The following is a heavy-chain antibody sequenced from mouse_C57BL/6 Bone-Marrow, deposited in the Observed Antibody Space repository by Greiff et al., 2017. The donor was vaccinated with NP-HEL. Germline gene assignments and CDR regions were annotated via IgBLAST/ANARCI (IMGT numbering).Heavy chain of an antibody. CDR1: GYTFTSYW. V-gene: IGHV1-55*01. D-gene: IGHD1-1*01. Sequence: QVQLQQPGAELVKPGASVKMSCKASGYTFTSYWITWVKQRPGQGLEWIGDIYPGSGSTNYNAKFKSKATLTVDPSSSTAYMQLSSMTTEDAAVYYCARRESTTVVKDWYFDVWGAGTTVTVSS. CDR3: ARRESTTVVKDWYFDV. CDR2: IYPGSGST. J-gene: IGHJ1*01.